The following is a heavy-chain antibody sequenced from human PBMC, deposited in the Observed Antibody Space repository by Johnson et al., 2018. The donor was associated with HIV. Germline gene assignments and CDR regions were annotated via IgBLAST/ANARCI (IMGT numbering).Heavy chain of an antibody. CDR1: EFTFSNYA. CDR3: AKDRGGSYLLFGAFDI. D-gene: IGHD1-26*01. CDR2: ISYDGSSK. V-gene: IGHV3-30-3*01. Sequence: QVQLVESGGGVVQPGRSLKLSCAASEFTFSNYAMHWVRQAPGKGLEWVAVISYDGSSKYYADSVTGRFTIPRDNSKNTLNLQMNSLVAEDTAVYYCAKDRGGSYLLFGAFDIWGQGTMVTVSS. J-gene: IGHJ3*02.